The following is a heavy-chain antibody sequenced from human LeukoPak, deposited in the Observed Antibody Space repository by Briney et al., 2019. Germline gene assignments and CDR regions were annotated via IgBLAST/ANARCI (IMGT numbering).Heavy chain of an antibody. CDR3: ARSIGPLNYFDY. V-gene: IGHV4-34*01. J-gene: IGHJ4*02. Sequence: SETLSLTCAVYGGSFSGYYWSWIRQPPGKGLEWIGEINHSGSTNYNPSLKSRVTISVGTSKNQFSLKLSSVTAADTAVYYCARSIGPLNYFDYWGQGTLVTVSS. D-gene: IGHD2-21*01. CDR2: INHSGST. CDR1: GGSFSGYY.